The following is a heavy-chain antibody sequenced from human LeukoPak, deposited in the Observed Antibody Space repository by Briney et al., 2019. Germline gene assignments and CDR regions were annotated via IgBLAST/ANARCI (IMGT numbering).Heavy chain of an antibody. V-gene: IGHV3-23*01. J-gene: IGHJ4*02. Sequence: PGGSLRLSCAASGFTFSSYAMSWVRQAPGKGLEWASAISGSGGSTYYADSVKGRFTISRDNSKNTLYLQMNSLRAEDTAVYYCAKDLRDGYNYWNYFDYWGQGTLVTVSS. D-gene: IGHD5-24*01. CDR3: AKDLRDGYNYWNYFDY. CDR1: GFTFSSYA. CDR2: ISGSGGST.